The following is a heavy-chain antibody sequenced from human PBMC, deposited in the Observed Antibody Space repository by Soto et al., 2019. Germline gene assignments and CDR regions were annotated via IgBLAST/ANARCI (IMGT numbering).Heavy chain of an antibody. J-gene: IGHJ4*02. Sequence: SETLSRTCTVSGGPITTGSYYWSWIRQLPGKGLEWIGHRYYSESTYYNPSLKSRVSISLDTSKNQFSLKLSFVTAADTAMYYCARTKCSGGSCYSWSLDYWGQVTPVTVSS. CDR1: GGPITTGSYY. V-gene: IGHV4-31*03. CDR3: ARTKCSGGSCYSWSLDY. D-gene: IGHD2-15*01. CDR2: RYYSEST.